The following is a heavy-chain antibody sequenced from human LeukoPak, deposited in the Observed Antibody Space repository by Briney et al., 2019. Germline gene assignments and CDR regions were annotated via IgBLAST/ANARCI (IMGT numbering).Heavy chain of an antibody. D-gene: IGHD1-26*01. CDR1: GFSLSASGMG. V-gene: IGHV2-5*02. Sequence: ESGPTLIHPTQTLALTCTFSGFSLSASGMGVGWIRQPPGKALEWLSIIYWDDDKRYSPSLKSRLTITKDTYKNQVVLTMTNTDPVDTATYYCAHSRGALVGAMGPFDYWGQGTLVTVSS. CDR2: IYWDDDK. J-gene: IGHJ4*02. CDR3: AHSRGALVGAMGPFDY.